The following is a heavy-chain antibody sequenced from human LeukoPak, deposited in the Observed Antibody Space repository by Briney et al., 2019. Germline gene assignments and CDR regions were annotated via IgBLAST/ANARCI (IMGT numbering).Heavy chain of an antibody. CDR1: GGTFSSYA. V-gene: IGHV1-69*04. CDR3: TTDVRWEFPPFDY. CDR2: IIPIFGIA. J-gene: IGHJ4*02. Sequence: GASVKVSCKASGGTFSSYAISWVQQAPGQGLEWIGRIIPIFGIANYAQKFQGRVTITADKSTSTAYMELSSLRSEDTAVYYCTTDVRWEFPPFDYWGRGTLVTVSS. D-gene: IGHD4-23*01.